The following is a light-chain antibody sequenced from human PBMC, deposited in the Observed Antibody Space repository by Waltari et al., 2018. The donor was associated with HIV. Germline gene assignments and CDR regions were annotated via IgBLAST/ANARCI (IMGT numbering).Light chain of an antibody. CDR2: KAS. Sequence: DVQMTQSPSTLSASIGDRVTLTCRASQSIRTWLAWYQQKPGKAPKLLIYKASSLQSGVPLRFSGTGSGTEFTLTISSLQPDDVATYHRQQYDSFPWTFGQGTKVEVK. J-gene: IGKJ1*01. CDR1: QSIRTW. V-gene: IGKV1-5*03. CDR3: QQYDSFPWT.